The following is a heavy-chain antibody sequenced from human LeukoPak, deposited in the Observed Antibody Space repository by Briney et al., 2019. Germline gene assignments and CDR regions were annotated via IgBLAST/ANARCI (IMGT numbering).Heavy chain of an antibody. J-gene: IGHJ4*02. Sequence: AGGSLRLSCAASGFTFSSYVMSWVRQAPGKGLEWVSAISGGGATTYYADSVRGRFTISRDNSKNTLYLHMNSLRAEDTAVYYCAKRVSGTTFYWGQGTLVTVSS. CDR3: AKRVSGTTFY. D-gene: IGHD1-1*01. V-gene: IGHV3-23*01. CDR2: ISGGGATT. CDR1: GFTFSSYV.